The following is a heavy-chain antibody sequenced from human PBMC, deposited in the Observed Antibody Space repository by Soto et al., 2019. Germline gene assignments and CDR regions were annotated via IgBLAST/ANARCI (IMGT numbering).Heavy chain of an antibody. Sequence: EVQLVESGGGLVQPGGSRKLSCAASGFTFSGSAMHWVRQASGKGLEWVGRIRSKANSYATAYAASVKGRFTISRDDSKITAYLQMNSLKTEYTVVYCCTRHGGLGYCSSTSCHTGTYYNYYMDVWGKGTTVTVSS. D-gene: IGHD2-2*02. CDR2: IRSKANSYAT. CDR3: TRHGGLGYCSSTSCHTGTYYNYYMDV. J-gene: IGHJ6*03. V-gene: IGHV3-73*01. CDR1: GFTFSGSA.